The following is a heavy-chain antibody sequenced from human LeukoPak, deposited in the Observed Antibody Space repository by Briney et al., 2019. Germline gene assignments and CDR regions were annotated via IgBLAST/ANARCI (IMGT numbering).Heavy chain of an antibody. V-gene: IGHV4-34*01. D-gene: IGHD1-1*01. J-gene: IGHJ4*03. CDR2: INHRGDT. CDR1: GGSFSTYY. CDR3: ARGPTISETGYFDF. Sequence: SETLSLTCAVYGGSFSTYYWSWIRQSRGKGLEWIAEINHRGDTNYNPSVKSRVTISVDTSKNQFSLKVRSLTAADTAVYYCARGPTISETGYFDFWGQGTLVTVSS.